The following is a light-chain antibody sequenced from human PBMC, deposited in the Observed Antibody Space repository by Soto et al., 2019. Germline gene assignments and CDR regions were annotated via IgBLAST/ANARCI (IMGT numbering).Light chain of an antibody. CDR1: QSVSNNY. CDR2: SAS. J-gene: IGKJ1*01. CDR3: QHYGFSSWT. V-gene: IGKV3-20*01. Sequence: EIVLTQSPGTLSLSPGERATLSCRASQSVSNNYVAWYQQKPGQAPRLLIHSASSRATGIPDRFSGSGSGTDFTLTIGRLEPEDFAVYYYQHYGFSSWTFGQGTKVDIK.